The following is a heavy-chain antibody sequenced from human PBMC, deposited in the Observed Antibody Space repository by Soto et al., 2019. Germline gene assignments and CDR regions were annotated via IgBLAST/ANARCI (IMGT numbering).Heavy chain of an antibody. CDR2: IIPILGIA. J-gene: IGHJ6*02. CDR3: ARSEETYNDVLTGMDLYYYYLGMDV. D-gene: IGHD3-9*01. CDR1: GGTFSSYT. V-gene: IGHV1-69*02. Sequence: SVKVSCKASGGTFSSYTISWVRQAPGQGLEWMGRIIPILGIANYAQKFQGRVTITADKSTSTAYMELSSLRSEDTAAYYCARSEETYNDVLTGMDLYYYYLGMDVWGQGTTVTVSS.